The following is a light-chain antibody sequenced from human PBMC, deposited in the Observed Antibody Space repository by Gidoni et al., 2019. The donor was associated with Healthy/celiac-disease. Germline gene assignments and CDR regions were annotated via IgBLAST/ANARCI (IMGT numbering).Light chain of an antibody. CDR2: AAS. CDR3: QQSYSTPRT. J-gene: IGKJ2*02. CDR1: QSISSY. Sequence: DIQMTQSPSSLSASVGDRVTIPCRASQSISSYLHWSQQKPGKDPKLLIYAASSLQSGVPSRFSGSGSATAFTLPTISRQHEDVATYYCQQSYSTPRTFXQXTKLEIK. V-gene: IGKV1-39*01.